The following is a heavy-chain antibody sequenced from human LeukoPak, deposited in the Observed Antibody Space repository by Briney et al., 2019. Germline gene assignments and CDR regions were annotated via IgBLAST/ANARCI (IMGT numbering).Heavy chain of an antibody. CDR3: ARDGPRIAALGEDFDY. Sequence: ASVKVSCKASGYTFTAYYMHWVRQAPGQGLEWMGWINPNSGGTNYAQKFQGRVTMTRDTSTSTVYMELSSLRSEDTAVYYCARDGPRIAALGEDFDYWGQGTLVTVSS. J-gene: IGHJ4*02. CDR1: GYTFTAYY. D-gene: IGHD6-6*01. CDR2: INPNSGGT. V-gene: IGHV1-2*02.